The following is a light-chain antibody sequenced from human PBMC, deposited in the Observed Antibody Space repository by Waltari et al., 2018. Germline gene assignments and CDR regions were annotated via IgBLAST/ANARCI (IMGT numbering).Light chain of an antibody. V-gene: IGKV3D-15*01. CDR2: GAS. CDR3: QQNKNWPWT. J-gene: IGKJ1*01. CDR1: QSVSSG. Sequence: EILMTQSPATLSLYTGDRATFSCRASQSVSSGLNWYQHTAGQAPSLLMFGASNRATGIPDRFSGSGSGTEFTLTISGLEPEDVAVYYCQQNKNWPWTFGQGTKVEIK.